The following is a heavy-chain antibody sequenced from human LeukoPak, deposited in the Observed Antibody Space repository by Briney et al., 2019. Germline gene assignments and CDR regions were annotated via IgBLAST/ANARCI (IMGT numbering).Heavy chain of an antibody. J-gene: IGHJ3*02. CDR1: GFTFSSYA. V-gene: IGHV3-23*01. D-gene: IGHD3-22*01. Sequence: PGGSLRLSCAASGFTFSSYAMSWVRQAPGKGLEWVSAISGSGGSTYYADSVKGRFTISRDNSKNTLYLQMNSLRAEDTAVYYCAKDQGPYYYDSSGYPDAFDIWGQGTMVTVSS. CDR3: AKDQGPYYYDSSGYPDAFDI. CDR2: ISGSGGST.